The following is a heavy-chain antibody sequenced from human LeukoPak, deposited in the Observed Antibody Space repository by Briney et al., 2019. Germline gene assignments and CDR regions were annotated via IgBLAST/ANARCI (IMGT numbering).Heavy chain of an antibody. CDR2: IYTSGST. J-gene: IGHJ3*02. CDR3: AREYLVGAISDAFHI. D-gene: IGHD1-26*01. V-gene: IGHV4-4*07. CDR1: GGSISSYY. Sequence: SETLSLTCTVSGGSISSYYWSWIRQPAGKGLEWIGRIYTSGSTNYNPSLKSRVTMPVDTSKDQFSLKLSSVTAADTAVYYCAREYLVGAISDAFHIWGQGTMVTVSS.